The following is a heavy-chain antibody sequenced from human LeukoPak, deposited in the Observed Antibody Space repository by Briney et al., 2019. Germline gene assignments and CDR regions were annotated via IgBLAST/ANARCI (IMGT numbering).Heavy chain of an antibody. V-gene: IGHV1-69-2*01. J-gene: IGHJ4*02. CDR2: VDPEDGET. D-gene: IGHD3-10*01. CDR1: GYTFTDYY. Sequence: ASVKISCKVSGYTFTDYYMHWVQQAPGKGLEWMGLVDPEDGETIYAEKFQGRVTITADTSTDTAYMELSSLRSEDTAVYYCATMGYYYGSGSYYATTNLVDYWGQGTLVTVCS. CDR3: ATMGYYYGSGSYYATTNLVDY.